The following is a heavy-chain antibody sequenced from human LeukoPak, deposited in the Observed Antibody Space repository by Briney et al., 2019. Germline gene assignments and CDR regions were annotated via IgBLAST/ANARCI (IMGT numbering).Heavy chain of an antibody. Sequence: SETLSLTCSASGGSISSHYWSWIRQPPGKGLEWIGYIYYSGNTNYNPSLKSRVTVSVDTSKNQFSLKLSSVTAADTAVYYCARVGRGHFDYWGQGTLVTVSS. CDR3: ARVGRGHFDY. CDR2: IYYSGNT. J-gene: IGHJ4*02. V-gene: IGHV4-59*11. CDR1: GGSISSHY.